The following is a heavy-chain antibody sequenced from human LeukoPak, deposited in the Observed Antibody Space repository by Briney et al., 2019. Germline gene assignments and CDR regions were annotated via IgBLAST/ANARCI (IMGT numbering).Heavy chain of an antibody. CDR1: GFTFSSAW. Sequence: PGGSLRLSCAASGFTFSSAWMGWVRQAPGKGLEWIGRIKSKTDGETTAYGSPVKGRFTISRDDSKNTQYLQMNSLKAEDTAVYYCITDSLVMNYWGQGTLFTVSS. CDR2: IKSKTDGETT. D-gene: IGHD2-21*01. V-gene: IGHV3-15*01. J-gene: IGHJ4*02. CDR3: ITDSLVMNY.